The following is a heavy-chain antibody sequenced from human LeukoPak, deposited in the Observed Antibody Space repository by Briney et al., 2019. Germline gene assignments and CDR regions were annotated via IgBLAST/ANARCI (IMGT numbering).Heavy chain of an antibody. V-gene: IGHV3-33*01. CDR1: GFTVTSSG. J-gene: IGHJ4*02. CDR3: ARGTYGTSGNYRTHFDN. D-gene: IGHD2-8*01. Sequence: GGSLRLSCAASGFTVTSSGMHWVRQAPGKGLEWVSVIWYDGSVQYYADSVNGRFTAFRDTSKNTVYLQMNNLRAEDTAVYYCARGTYGTSGNYRTHFDNWGQGTLVTVSS. CDR2: IWYDGSVQ.